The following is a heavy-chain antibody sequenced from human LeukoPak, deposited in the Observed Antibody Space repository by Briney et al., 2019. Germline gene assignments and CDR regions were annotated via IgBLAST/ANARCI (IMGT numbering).Heavy chain of an antibody. CDR3: ARAGAGTTKRGSDY. CDR1: GDSVSSNSAA. D-gene: IGHD1-1*01. J-gene: IGHJ4*02. CDR2: TYYRSKWYN. Sequence: SQTLSLTCAISGDSVSSNSAAWNWIRQSPSRGLEWLGRTYYRSKWYNDYAPSVKSRITINADTPKNQVSLHLYSVTPEDTAVYYCARAGAGTTKRGSDYWGQGTLVIVSS. V-gene: IGHV6-1*01.